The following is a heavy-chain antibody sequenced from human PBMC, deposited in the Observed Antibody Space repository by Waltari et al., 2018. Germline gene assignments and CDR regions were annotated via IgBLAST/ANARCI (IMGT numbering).Heavy chain of an antibody. D-gene: IGHD6-13*01. CDR2: ISGSGGST. CDR1: GFPFSSYA. J-gene: IGHJ6*02. Sequence: EVQLLESGGGLVQPGGSLRLSCAASGFPFSSYAMSWVRQAPGKGRGWVSAISGSGGSTYHADSVKGRFTISRDNSKNTLYLQMNSLRAEDTAVYYCAKDLLLAAAGTWLGYYGMDVWGQGTTVTVSS. V-gene: IGHV3-23*01. CDR3: AKDLLLAAAGTWLGYYGMDV.